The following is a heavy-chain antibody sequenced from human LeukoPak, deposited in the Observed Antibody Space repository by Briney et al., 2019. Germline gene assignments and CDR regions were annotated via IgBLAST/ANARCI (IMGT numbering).Heavy chain of an antibody. V-gene: IGHV3-23*01. CDR2: ISGSGGST. J-gene: IGHJ2*01. CDR3: AKYGDYVYWYFDL. Sequence: GGSLRLSCAASGFTFSSYAMSWVRQAPGKGLEWVSAISGSGGSTYYADSVKVRFTISRDNSKNTLYLQMNSLRAEDTAVYYCAKYGDYVYWYFDLWGRGTLVTVSS. D-gene: IGHD4-17*01. CDR1: GFTFSSYA.